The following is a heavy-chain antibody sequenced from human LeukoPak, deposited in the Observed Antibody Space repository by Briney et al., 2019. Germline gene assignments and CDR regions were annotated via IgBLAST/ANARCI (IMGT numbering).Heavy chain of an antibody. Sequence: GASVKVSCKASGYTFTSYDINWVRQATGQGLEWMGWMNPNSGNTGYAQKFQGWVTMTRDTSISTAYMELSRLRSDDTAVYYCARGRRDYGDDLNWYFDLWGRGTLVTVSS. D-gene: IGHD4-17*01. J-gene: IGHJ2*01. CDR1: GYTFTSYD. V-gene: IGHV1-8*01. CDR2: MNPNSGNT. CDR3: ARGRRDYGDDLNWYFDL.